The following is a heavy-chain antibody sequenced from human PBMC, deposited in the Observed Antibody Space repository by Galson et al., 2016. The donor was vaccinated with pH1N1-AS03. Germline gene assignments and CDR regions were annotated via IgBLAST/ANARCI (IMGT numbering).Heavy chain of an antibody. J-gene: IGHJ4*02. CDR1: GFTFSGYA. D-gene: IGHD6-13*01. V-gene: IGHV3-23*01. CDR2: ISGSGGHT. CDR3: VKDGVERAAAGFAYFDY. Sequence: SLRLSCAASGFTFSGYAMNWVRQAPGEGLEWVSTISGSGGHTYYAGSMSGRFTISRGYSKNTLYLQMNSLRAEDTAVYYCVKDGVERAAAGFAYFDYWGQGTLVTVSS.